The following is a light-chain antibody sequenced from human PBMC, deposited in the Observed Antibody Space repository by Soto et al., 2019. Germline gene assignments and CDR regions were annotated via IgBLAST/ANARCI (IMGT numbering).Light chain of an antibody. J-gene: IGLJ2*01. CDR3: QSYDPTLRTSL. Sequence: QSVLTQPPSVSGAPGQRVTIACTGSNSNIGAGYDVHWYRHFPGAAPKLLLSGNSHRPSGVPDRFSGSKSGTSASLAITGLQAEDEADYYCQSYDPTLRTSLFGGGTKLTVL. V-gene: IGLV1-40*01. CDR1: NSNIGAGYD. CDR2: GNS.